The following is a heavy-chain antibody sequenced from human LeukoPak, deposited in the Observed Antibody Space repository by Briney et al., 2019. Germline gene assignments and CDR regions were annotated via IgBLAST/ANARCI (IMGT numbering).Heavy chain of an antibody. Sequence: SVTVSCKASGGTFISYASSWVRQAPGQGLEWMGGIVALFGTANYAQKFQGRLTITADESTSTAYMELSSLRSEDTAVYYCARIRDGYNSYFFYGMDVWGQGTTVTVSS. J-gene: IGHJ6*02. D-gene: IGHD5-24*01. V-gene: IGHV1-69*13. CDR1: GGTFISYA. CDR2: IVALFGTA. CDR3: ARIRDGYNSYFFYGMDV.